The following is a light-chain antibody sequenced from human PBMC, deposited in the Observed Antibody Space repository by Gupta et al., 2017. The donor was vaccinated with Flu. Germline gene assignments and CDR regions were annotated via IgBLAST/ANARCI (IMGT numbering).Light chain of an antibody. CDR2: DTS. V-gene: IGKV3-11*01. Sequence: EIFLTQSPSTLSVSVGDRATITCRASQSISSYLAWYQQKPGKAPRLLIYDTSKMQTGLPSRLSGSGSGTDFTLTIDTLEPEDFATYYCQQSSNWLFTFGPGTRLEIK. CDR3: QQSSNWLFT. J-gene: IGKJ5*01. CDR1: QSISSY.